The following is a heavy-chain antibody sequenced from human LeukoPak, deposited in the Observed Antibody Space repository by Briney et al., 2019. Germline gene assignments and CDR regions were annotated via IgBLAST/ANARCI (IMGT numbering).Heavy chain of an antibody. V-gene: IGHV3-7*01. CDR3: ARVRSSIWSRQVSIWFDP. J-gene: IGHJ5*02. Sequence: GGSLRLSCAASGVTFSTHWMSWVRQAPGKGLQWVANIKPDGSEKFYVHSVKGRITISRDNAKNLLYLQMNGLRAEDTALYYCARVRSSIWSRQVSIWFDPWGQGTLVTVSS. CDR2: IKPDGSEK. D-gene: IGHD6-13*01. CDR1: GVTFSTHW.